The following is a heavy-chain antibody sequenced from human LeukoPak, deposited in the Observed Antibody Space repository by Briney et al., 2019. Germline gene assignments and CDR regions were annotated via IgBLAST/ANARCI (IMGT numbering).Heavy chain of an antibody. D-gene: IGHD6-13*01. Sequence: PSGGSLRLSCAASGFTFSSYAMSWVRQAPGKGLEWVSAISGSGGSTYYADSVKGRFTISRDNSKNTLYLQMNSLRAEDTAVYYGAKGGYSSSWYWFDPWGQGTLVTVSS. V-gene: IGHV3-23*01. CDR1: GFTFSSYA. CDR2: ISGSGGST. CDR3: AKGGYSSSWYWFDP. J-gene: IGHJ5*02.